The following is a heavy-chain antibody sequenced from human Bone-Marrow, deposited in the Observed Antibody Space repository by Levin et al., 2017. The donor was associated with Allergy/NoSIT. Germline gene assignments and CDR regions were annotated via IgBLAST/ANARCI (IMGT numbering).Heavy chain of an antibody. CDR1: GGSISSSNW. V-gene: IGHV4-4*02. D-gene: IGHD2-2*01. J-gene: IGHJ3*02. Sequence: SETLSLTCAVSGGSISSSNWWSWVRQPPGKGLEWIGEIYHSGSTNYNPSLKSRVTISVDKSKNQFSLKLSSVTAADTAVYYCARFSSTSLNAFDIWGQGTMVTVSS. CDR2: IYHSGST. CDR3: ARFSSTSLNAFDI.